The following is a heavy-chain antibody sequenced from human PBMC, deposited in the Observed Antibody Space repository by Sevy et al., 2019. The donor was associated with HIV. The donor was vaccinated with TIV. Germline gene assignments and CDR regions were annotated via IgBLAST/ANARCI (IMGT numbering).Heavy chain of an antibody. V-gene: IGHV3-48*02. CDR2: ISSSSSTI. CDR3: ARRFNIVGATHFDY. J-gene: IGHJ4*02. D-gene: IGHD1-26*01. Sequence: GGSLRLSCAASGFTFSSYTMNWVRQAPGKGLEWVSYISSSSSTIYYADSVKGLFTISRDNAKNSLYLQMNSLRDEDTAVYFCARRFNIVGATHFDYWGQGTLVTVSS. CDR1: GFTFSSYT.